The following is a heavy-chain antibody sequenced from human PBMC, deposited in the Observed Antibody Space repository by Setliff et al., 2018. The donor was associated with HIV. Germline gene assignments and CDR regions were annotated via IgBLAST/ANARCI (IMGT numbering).Heavy chain of an antibody. Sequence: PGESLKISCAASGSTFSSFNMNWVRQAPGKGLEWVSSISSSGDYTYYADSVKGRFTISRDNAKKSLSLQMSSLGGEDTAVYYCARDLPIGSGSAHYRYGMDVWGQGTAVTVSS. CDR1: GSTFSSFN. CDR2: ISSSGDYT. J-gene: IGHJ6*02. V-gene: IGHV3-21*01. D-gene: IGHD3-10*01. CDR3: ARDLPIGSGSAHYRYGMDV.